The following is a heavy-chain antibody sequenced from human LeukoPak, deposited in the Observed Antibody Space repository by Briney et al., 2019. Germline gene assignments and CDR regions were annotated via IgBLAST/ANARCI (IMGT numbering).Heavy chain of an antibody. CDR1: GGSISSGGHY. CDR3: ARSVPFHDY. CDR2: IYHFGNT. V-gene: IGHV4-30-2*01. D-gene: IGHD2-2*01. J-gene: IGHJ4*02. Sequence: SETLSLTCTVSGGSISSGGHYWSWIRQPPGKGLEWIGYIYHFGNTYYNPSLKSRVTISVDRSKNQYSLKLTFVTAADTAVYYCARSVPFHDYWGQGTLVTVSS.